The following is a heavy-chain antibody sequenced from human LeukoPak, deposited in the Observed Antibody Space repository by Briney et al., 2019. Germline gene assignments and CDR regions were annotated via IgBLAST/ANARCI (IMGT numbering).Heavy chain of an antibody. CDR2: IYISGST. CDR3: AGLRYFDWPNWFDP. V-gene: IGHV4-61*02. Sequence: SETLSLTCTVSGGSFSSGPYYWTWIRQPAGKGLEWIGRIYISGSTNYNPSLKSRVTISRDTSKNEFSLKLSSVTAADTAVYYCAGLRYFDWPNWFDPWGQGTLVTVSS. D-gene: IGHD3-9*01. CDR1: GGSFSSGPYY. J-gene: IGHJ5*02.